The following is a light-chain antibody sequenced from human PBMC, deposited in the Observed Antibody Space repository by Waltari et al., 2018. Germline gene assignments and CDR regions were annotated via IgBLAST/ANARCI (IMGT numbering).Light chain of an antibody. CDR3: NSYSNPATPVV. CDR2: DVR. CDR1: SRDVGGYNY. V-gene: IGLV2-14*03. Sequence: QSALTQPASVSGSPGQSITISCTETSRDVGGYNYVSWYQQQPGKAPKLIIYDVRSRPSGVSDRFSGSKSGNTASLTISGLQAEDEADYHCNSYSNPATPVVFGGGTRLTVL. J-gene: IGLJ2*01.